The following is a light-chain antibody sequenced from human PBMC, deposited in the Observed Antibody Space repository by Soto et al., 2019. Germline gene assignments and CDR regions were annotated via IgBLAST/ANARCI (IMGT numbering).Light chain of an antibody. CDR1: SSDVGRYNY. J-gene: IGLJ1*01. V-gene: IGLV2-8*01. Sequence: QSALTQPPSASGSPGQSVTISCTGTSSDVGRYNYISWYQQRPGKAPKLIIYEVSKRPSGVPDRLSGFKYGNTASLTVSGLQAEDEADYYCSSYACNSRYVFGTGTQLTVL. CDR2: EVS. CDR3: SSYACNSRYV.